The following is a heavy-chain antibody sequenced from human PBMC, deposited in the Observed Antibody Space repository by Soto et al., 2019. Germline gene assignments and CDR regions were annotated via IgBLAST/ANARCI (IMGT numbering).Heavy chain of an antibody. CDR3: TPALVGTRGGVDS. V-gene: IGHV3-15*01. CDR1: GLTFSYAL. D-gene: IGHD1-26*01. CDR2: SRSEIDGWTT. J-gene: IGHJ4*02. Sequence: GGSRRRSCEASGLTFSYALMNGVRQAPGKGLEWVARSRSEIDGWTTDLAPAVKGRFTISRDDSKNMLFLQMNRLKTEDTALYYCTPALVGTRGGVDSWGQGTLVTVSS.